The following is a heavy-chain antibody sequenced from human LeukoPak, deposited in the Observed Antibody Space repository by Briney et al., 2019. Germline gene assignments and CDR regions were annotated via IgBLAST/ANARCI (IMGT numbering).Heavy chain of an antibody. CDR2: IYYSGST. V-gene: IGHV4-39*07. CDR3: ARGRDYGDPPYNWFDP. CDR1: GGSISSSSYY. Sequence: SETLSLTCTVSGGSISSSSYYWGWIRQPPGKGLEWIGSIYYSGSTYYNPSLKSRVTISVDTSKNQFSLKLSSVTAADTAVYYCARGRDYGDPPYNWFDPWGQGTLVTVSS. D-gene: IGHD4-17*01. J-gene: IGHJ5*02.